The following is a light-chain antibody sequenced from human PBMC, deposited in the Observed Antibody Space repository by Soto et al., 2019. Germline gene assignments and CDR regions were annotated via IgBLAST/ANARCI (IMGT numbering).Light chain of an antibody. CDR2: GAS. CDR1: QSGSSSY. CDR3: QHYGRTPPYT. V-gene: IGKV3-20*01. J-gene: IGKJ2*01. Sequence: EIVLTQSPGTLSLSPGERATLSCRASQSGSSSYLSWFQQKPGQAPRLLIYGASSRATGIPDRFSGSGSGSDFTLTISRLEAEDFAVYYCQHYGRTPPYTFGQGTKLEIK.